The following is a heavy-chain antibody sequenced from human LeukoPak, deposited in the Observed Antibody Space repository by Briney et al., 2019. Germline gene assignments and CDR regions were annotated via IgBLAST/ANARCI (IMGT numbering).Heavy chain of an antibody. D-gene: IGHD2-2*01. CDR3: ARVRAGYCTSTSCYTGMDV. Sequence: PGGSLRLSCAASGFTFSSYGMHWVRQAPGKGLEWVALMSYDGSNEYYADSVRGRFTISRDNSKLTLYMQMNSLRAEDTAVYYCARVRAGYCTSTSCYTGMDVWGQGTTVTVSS. CDR1: GFTFSSYG. V-gene: IGHV3-30*03. CDR2: MSYDGSNE. J-gene: IGHJ6*02.